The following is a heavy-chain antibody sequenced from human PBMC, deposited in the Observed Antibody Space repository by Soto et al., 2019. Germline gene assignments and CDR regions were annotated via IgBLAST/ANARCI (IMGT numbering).Heavy chain of an antibody. J-gene: IGHJ5*02. CDR3: ARVAIYCSSTSCQGLNGFDP. D-gene: IGHD2-2*01. CDR2: ISAYNGNT. Sequence: GAPVKVSCKASGYTFTSYGISWVRQAPGQGLEWMGWISAYNGNTNYAQKLQGRVTMTTDTSTSTAYMELRSLRSDDTAVYYCARVAIYCSSTSCQGLNGFDPWGQGTLVTVSS. V-gene: IGHV1-18*01. CDR1: GYTFTSYG.